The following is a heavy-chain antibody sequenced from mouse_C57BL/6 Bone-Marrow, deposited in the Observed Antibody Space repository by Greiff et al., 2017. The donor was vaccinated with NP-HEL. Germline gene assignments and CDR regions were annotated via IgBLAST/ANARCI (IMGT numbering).Heavy chain of an antibody. D-gene: IGHD4-1*01. CDR2: INPNNGGT. J-gene: IGHJ2*01. V-gene: IGHV1-22*01. CDR3: AREENWGFDY. CDR1: GYTFTDYN. Sequence: VQLKESGPELVKPGASVKMSCKASGYTFTDYNMHWVKQSHGKSLEWIGYINPNNGGTSYNQKFKGKATLTVNKSSSTAYMELRSLTSEDSAVYYCAREENWGFDYWGQGTTLTVSS.